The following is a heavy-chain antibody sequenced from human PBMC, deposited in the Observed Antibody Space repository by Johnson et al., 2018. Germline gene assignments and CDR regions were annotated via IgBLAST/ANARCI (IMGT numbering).Heavy chain of an antibody. CDR2: ISSSSSTI. V-gene: IGHV3-48*01. D-gene: IGHD2-15*01. J-gene: IGHJ6*03. CDR1: GFTFSSYS. CDR3: ARALLSCSGGSCYYYYYMDV. Sequence: VQLVESGGGLVQPGGSLRLSCAASGFTFSSYSMNWVRQAPGKGLEWVSYISSSSSTIYYGDSVKGRFTISRDNAKNSLYLQMNRLRAEETAVYYCARALLSCSGGSCYYYYYMDVWGKGTTVTVSS.